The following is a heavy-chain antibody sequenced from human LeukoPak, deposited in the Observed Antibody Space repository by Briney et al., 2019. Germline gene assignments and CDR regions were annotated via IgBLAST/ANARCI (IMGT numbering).Heavy chain of an antibody. CDR3: AVNYYDSSGYYYWWFDP. CDR1: GYTFTAYY. D-gene: IGHD3-22*01. CDR2: IIPIFGTA. J-gene: IGHJ5*02. V-gene: IGHV1-69*13. Sequence: SVKVSCKASGYTFTAYYIHWVRQAPGQGLEWMGGIIPIFGTANYAQKFQGRVTITADESTSTAYMELSSLRSEDTAVYYCAVNYYDSSGYYYWWFDPWGQGTLVTVSS.